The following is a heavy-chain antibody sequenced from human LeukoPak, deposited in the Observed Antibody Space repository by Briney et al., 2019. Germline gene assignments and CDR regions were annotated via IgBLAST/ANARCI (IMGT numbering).Heavy chain of an antibody. D-gene: IGHD3-10*01. Sequence: SETLSLTCAVSGYSISSGYYWGWIRQPPGKGLEWIGSIYHSGSTYYNPSLKSRVTISVDTSKNQFSLKLSSVTAADTAVYYCAGVFLAGSYSIDYWGQGTLVTVSS. CDR1: GYSISSGYY. CDR2: IYHSGST. V-gene: IGHV4-38-2*01. CDR3: AGVFLAGSYSIDY. J-gene: IGHJ4*02.